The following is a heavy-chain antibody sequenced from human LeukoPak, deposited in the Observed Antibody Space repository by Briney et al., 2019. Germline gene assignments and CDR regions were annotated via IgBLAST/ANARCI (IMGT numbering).Heavy chain of an antibody. CDR3: AVYSGFHEEAFDI. CDR1: GGSISSSSYY. D-gene: IGHD2-15*01. CDR2: IYYSGST. J-gene: IGHJ3*02. V-gene: IGHV4-39*01. Sequence: SESLSLTCTVSGGSISSSSYYWGWIRQAPGKGLEWIGRIYYSGSTYYNPSLKSRVTISVETSKNQFSQKLSSVTAADTAVYYCAVYSGFHEEAFDIWGQGTMVTVSS.